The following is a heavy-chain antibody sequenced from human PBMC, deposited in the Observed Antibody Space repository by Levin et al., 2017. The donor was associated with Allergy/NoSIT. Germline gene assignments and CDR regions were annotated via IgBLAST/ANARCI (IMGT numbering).Heavy chain of an antibody. CDR2: IIPILGIA. D-gene: IGHD1-1*01. J-gene: IGHJ3*02. Sequence: ASVKVSCKASGGTFSSYTISWVRQAPGQGLEWMGRIIPILGIANYAQNFQGRVTITADKSTSTAYMELSSLRSEDTAVYYCASFAMVQLERRLADAFDIWGQGTMVTVSS. CDR3: ASFAMVQLERRLADAFDI. CDR1: GGTFSSYT. V-gene: IGHV1-69*02.